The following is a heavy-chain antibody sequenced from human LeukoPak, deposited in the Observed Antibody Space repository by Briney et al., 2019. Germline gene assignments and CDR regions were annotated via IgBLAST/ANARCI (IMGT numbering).Heavy chain of an antibody. J-gene: IGHJ5*02. CDR1: GFTLSDYH. CDR2: ITTISHYI. CDR3: ARSGGPGTYHQLRYNWFDP. D-gene: IGHD3-10*01. V-gene: IGHV3-21*01. Sequence: GGSLRLSCAASGFTLSDYHMNWVRQAPGKGLEWLSSITTISHYIYYAGAVRGRFTITRDNAKNSLYLQMNSLRGEDTAVYYCARSGGPGTYHQLRYNWFDPWGQGTLVTVSS.